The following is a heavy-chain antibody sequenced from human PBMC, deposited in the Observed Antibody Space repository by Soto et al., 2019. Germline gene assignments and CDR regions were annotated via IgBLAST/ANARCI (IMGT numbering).Heavy chain of an antibody. J-gene: IGHJ4*02. V-gene: IGHV1-69*01. CDR1: GGTFSSYA. D-gene: IGHD3-22*01. CDR2: IIPIFGTA. CDR3: ARDLNYYDSSGYPY. Sequence: QVQLVQSGAEVKKPGSSVKVSCKASGGTFSSYAISWVRQAPGQGLEWMGGIIPIFGTANYAQKFQGRVTITADESTSTAYMGLSSLRSEDTAVYYCARDLNYYDSSGYPYWGQGTLVTVSS.